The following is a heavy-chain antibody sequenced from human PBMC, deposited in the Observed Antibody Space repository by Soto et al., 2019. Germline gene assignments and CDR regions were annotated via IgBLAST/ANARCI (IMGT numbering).Heavy chain of an antibody. V-gene: IGHV3-7*03. D-gene: IGHD2-2*02. CDR3: ARVSVGDIVVVPAAIYYFDY. CDR1: GFTFSSYW. CDR2: IKQDGSEK. Sequence: PGGSLRLSCAASGFTFSSYWMSWVRQAPGKGLEWVANIKQDGSEKYYVDSVKGRFTISRDNAKNSLYLQMNSLRAEDTAVYYCARVSVGDIVVVPAAIYYFDYWGQGTLVTVSS. J-gene: IGHJ4*02.